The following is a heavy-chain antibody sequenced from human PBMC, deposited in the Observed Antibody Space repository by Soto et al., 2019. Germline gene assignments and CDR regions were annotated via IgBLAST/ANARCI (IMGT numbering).Heavy chain of an antibody. CDR1: GFTVSSNY. CDR2: IYSGGST. J-gene: IGHJ4*02. CDR3: ARAQNDYSIHFDY. D-gene: IGHD4-4*01. Sequence: GGSLRLSCAASGFTVSSNYMSWVRQAPGKGLEWVSVIYSGGSTYYADSVKGRFTISRDNSKNTLYLQMNSLRAEDTAVYYCARAQNDYSIHFDYWGQGSLVTVSS. V-gene: IGHV3-53*01.